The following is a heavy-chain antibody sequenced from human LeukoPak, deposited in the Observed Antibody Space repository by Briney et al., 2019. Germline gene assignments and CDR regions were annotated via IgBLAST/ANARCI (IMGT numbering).Heavy chain of an antibody. CDR2: ISDSGAYT. D-gene: IGHD5-18*01. V-gene: IGHV3-23*01. J-gene: IGHJ4*02. CDR3: ATLPNYSYGHPYYFDS. CDR1: GGSFSGYY. Sequence: PSETLSLTCAVYGGSFSGYYWSWFRQPPGKGLEWVSAISDSGAYTYYADSVKGRFTISRDNSKNTLYLQMNSLRAEDTAVYYCATLPNYSYGHPYYFDSWGQGTLVTVSS.